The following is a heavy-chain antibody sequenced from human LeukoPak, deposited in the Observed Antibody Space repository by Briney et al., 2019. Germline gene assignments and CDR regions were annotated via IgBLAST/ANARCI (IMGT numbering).Heavy chain of an antibody. CDR2: ISSSSSYI. CDR1: GFTFSSYW. J-gene: IGHJ3*02. CDR3: AREDAFDI. V-gene: IGHV3-21*01. Sequence: PGGSLRLSCGASGFTFSSYWMSWVRQAPGKGLEWVSSISSSSSYIYYADSVKGRFTISRDNAKNSLHLQMNSLRAEDTAVYYCAREDAFDIWGQGTMVTVSS.